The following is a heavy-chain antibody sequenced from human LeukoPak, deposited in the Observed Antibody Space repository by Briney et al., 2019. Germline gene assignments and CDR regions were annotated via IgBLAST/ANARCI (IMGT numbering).Heavy chain of an antibody. CDR2: IYSGGST. J-gene: IGHJ4*02. Sequence: AGGSLRLSCAASGFTVSSNYMSWVRQAPGKGLEWVSVIYSGGSTYYADSVKGRFTISRDNSKNTLYLQMNSLRVEDTAVYYCARSVAAAAHFDYWGQGTLVTVSS. V-gene: IGHV3-66*02. CDR3: ARSVAAAAHFDY. CDR1: GFTVSSNY. D-gene: IGHD6-13*01.